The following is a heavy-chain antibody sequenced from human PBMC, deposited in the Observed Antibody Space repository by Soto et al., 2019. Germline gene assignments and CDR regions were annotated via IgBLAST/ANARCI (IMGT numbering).Heavy chain of an antibody. Sequence: TSETLSLPCTVYGGSFRGFCWSRIRQPPGKGLEWIGHICYSGSTNYNPSLKSRVTISVDTSKNQFSLNLSSVTAADTAVYYCARDYDFWSGYYLAHWGQGILVTVSS. CDR1: GGSFRGFC. CDR2: ICYSGST. D-gene: IGHD3-3*01. V-gene: IGHV4-34*01. J-gene: IGHJ4*02. CDR3: ARDYDFWSGYYLAH.